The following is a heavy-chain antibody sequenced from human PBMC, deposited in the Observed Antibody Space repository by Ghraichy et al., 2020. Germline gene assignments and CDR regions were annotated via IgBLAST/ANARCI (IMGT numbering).Heavy chain of an antibody. CDR2: ISAYNGNT. J-gene: IGHJ6*03. V-gene: IGHV1-18*01. CDR3: ARAIPANDFWSGYDWYMDV. Sequence: ASVKVSCKASGYTFTSYGISWVRQAPGQGLEWMGWISAYNGNTNYAQKLQGRVTMTTDTSTSTAYMELRSLRSDDTAVYYCARAIPANDFWSGYDWYMDVWGKGTTVTVSS. D-gene: IGHD3-3*01. CDR1: GYTFTSYG.